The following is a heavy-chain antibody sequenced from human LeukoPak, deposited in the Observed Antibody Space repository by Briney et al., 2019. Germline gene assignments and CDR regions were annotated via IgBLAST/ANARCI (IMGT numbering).Heavy chain of an antibody. D-gene: IGHD3-22*01. J-gene: IGHJ6*02. CDR2: INPNSGGT. Sequence: ASVKVSCKASGYTFTGYYMHWVRQAPGQGLEWMGWINPNSGGTNYAQKFQGRATMTRDTSISTAYMELSRLRSDDTAVYYCASPSGYYLDYYYYGMDVWGQGTTVTVSS. V-gene: IGHV1-2*02. CDR3: ASPSGYYLDYYYYGMDV. CDR1: GYTFTGYY.